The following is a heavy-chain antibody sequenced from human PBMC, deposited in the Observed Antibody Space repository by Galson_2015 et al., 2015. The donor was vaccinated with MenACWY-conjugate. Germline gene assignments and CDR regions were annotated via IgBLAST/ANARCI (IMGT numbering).Heavy chain of an antibody. CDR2: ISSSSSTI. V-gene: IGHV3-48*04. Sequence: SLRLSCAASGFTFSSYRMNWVRQAPGKGLEWVSYISSSSSTIYYADSVKGRFTISRDNAKNSLYLQMISLRAEDTAVYYCARGGRGYSYGLGYWGQGTLVTVSS. CDR1: GFTFSSYR. CDR3: ARGGRGYSYGLGY. D-gene: IGHD5-18*01. J-gene: IGHJ4*02.